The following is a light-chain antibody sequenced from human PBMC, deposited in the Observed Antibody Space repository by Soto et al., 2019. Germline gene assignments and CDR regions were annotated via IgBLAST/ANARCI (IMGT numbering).Light chain of an antibody. V-gene: IGKV1-5*01. CDR1: QSISSW. Sequence: DIQMTQSPSTLSASVGDRVTITCRASQSISSWLAWYQQKPGKAPKLLIHGASSLESGVPSRFSGTGSGTEFTLTISSLQPDDFASYYCQQYDTFSTFGQGTKVEIK. CDR3: QQYDTFST. J-gene: IGKJ1*01. CDR2: GAS.